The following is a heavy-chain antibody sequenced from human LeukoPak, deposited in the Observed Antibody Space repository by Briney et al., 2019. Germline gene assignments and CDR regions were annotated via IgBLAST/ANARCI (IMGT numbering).Heavy chain of an antibody. CDR3: ASSMYNWNSYFDY. V-gene: IGHV3-48*02. Sequence: GGSLRLSCAASGFTFRNYAMNWVRQAPGKGLEWVSYINGRSSTIFYADSVKGRFTISRDNAKNSLFLQMNSLRDEDTAVYYCASSMYNWNSYFDYWGQGTLVTVSS. CDR1: GFTFRNYA. D-gene: IGHD1-7*01. CDR2: INGRSSTI. J-gene: IGHJ4*02.